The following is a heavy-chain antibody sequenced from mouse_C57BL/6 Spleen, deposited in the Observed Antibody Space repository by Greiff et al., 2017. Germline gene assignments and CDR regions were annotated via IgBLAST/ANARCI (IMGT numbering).Heavy chain of an antibody. D-gene: IGHD2-2*01. V-gene: IGHV1-59*01. Sequence: QVQLQQPGAELVRPGTSVKLSCKASGYTFTSYWMHWVKQRPGQGLEWIGVIDPSDSYTNYNQKFKGKATLTVDTSSSTAYMQLSSLTSEDSAVYYCASVVNYAMDYWGQGTSVTVSS. J-gene: IGHJ4*01. CDR3: ASVVNYAMDY. CDR2: IDPSDSYT. CDR1: GYTFTSYW.